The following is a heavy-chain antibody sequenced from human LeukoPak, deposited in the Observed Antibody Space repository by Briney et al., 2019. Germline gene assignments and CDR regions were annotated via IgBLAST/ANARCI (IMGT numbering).Heavy chain of an antibody. CDR2: INQDGGEI. CDR3: VRAHHPGGWFDP. D-gene: IGHD3-10*01. V-gene: IGHV3-7*04. CDR1: GFRFSSSW. J-gene: IGHJ5*02. Sequence: GGSLRLSCEASGFRFSSSWMTWVRQAPGKGLEWVASINQDGGEIHYVDSVKGRFTISRDNAKNSLYLQMNSLTAEDTAVHYCVRAHHPGGWFDPWGQGTLVTVSS.